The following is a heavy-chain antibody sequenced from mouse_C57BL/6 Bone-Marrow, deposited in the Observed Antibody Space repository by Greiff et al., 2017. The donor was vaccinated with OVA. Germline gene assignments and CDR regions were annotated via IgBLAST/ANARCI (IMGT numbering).Heavy chain of an antibody. D-gene: IGHD2-14*01. CDR2: IDPENGDT. CDR1: GFNIKDDY. Sequence: VQLQQSGAELVRPGASVKLSCTASGFNIKDDYMHWVKQRPEQGLEWIGWIDPENGDTEYASKFQGKATITADTSSNTAYLQLSSLTSEDTAVYYCTTEGVLLDYWGQGTTLTVSS. V-gene: IGHV14-4*01. J-gene: IGHJ2*01. CDR3: TTEGVLLDY.